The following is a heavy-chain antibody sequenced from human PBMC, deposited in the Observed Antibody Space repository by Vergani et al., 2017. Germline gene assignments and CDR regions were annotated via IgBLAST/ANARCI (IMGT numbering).Heavy chain of an antibody. Sequence: EVQLVESGGGLVKPGGSLRLSCAASGFTFSSYSMNWVRQAPGKGLEWVSSISSSSSYIYYADSVKGRFTISRDNAKNSLYLQMNSLRAEETAVYYCARDRLDTRTYYDFWSGDYKAEPYYGMDVWGQGTTVTVSS. CDR1: GFTFSSYS. CDR2: ISSSSSYI. J-gene: IGHJ6*02. CDR3: ARDRLDTRTYYDFWSGDYKAEPYYGMDV. D-gene: IGHD3-3*01. V-gene: IGHV3-21*01.